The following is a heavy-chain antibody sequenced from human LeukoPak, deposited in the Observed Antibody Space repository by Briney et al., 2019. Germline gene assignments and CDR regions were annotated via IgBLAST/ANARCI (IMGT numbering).Heavy chain of an antibody. CDR1: GYTFTSYG. CDR2: ISAYNGNT. V-gene: IGHV1-18*01. D-gene: IGHD3-22*01. CDR3: ARDSKRYYDSSGYYYLPDY. J-gene: IGHJ4*02. Sequence: ASVKVSCKASGYTFTSYGISWVRQAPGQGLEWMGWISAYNGNTNYAQKLQGRVTMTTDTSTSTAYMELRSLRSDDTAVYYCARDSKRYYDSSGYYYLPDYWGQGTLVTVSS.